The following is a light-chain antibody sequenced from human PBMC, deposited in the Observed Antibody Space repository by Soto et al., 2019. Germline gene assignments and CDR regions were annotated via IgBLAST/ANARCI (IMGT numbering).Light chain of an antibody. CDR3: AAYTGNWNGPV. J-gene: IGLJ2*01. CDR1: SSTFANNY. Sequence: QSALTQPPSVSRTPGQRVSISCSGDSSTFANNYVHWYQQVPGAAPKLLIYRSDQRPSGVPERFSGSKSGTSASLTISGLRPEDEAQYYCAAYTGNWNGPVFGGGTKLTVL. CDR2: RSD. V-gene: IGLV1-47*01.